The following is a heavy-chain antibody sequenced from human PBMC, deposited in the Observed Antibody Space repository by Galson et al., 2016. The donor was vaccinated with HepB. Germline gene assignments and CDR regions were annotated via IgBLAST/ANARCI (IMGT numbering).Heavy chain of an antibody. CDR3: ARGRAGFQVPLAP. J-gene: IGHJ5*02. CDR2: IDAGGSN. Sequence: SETLSLTCTVDGGSVVGYYWTWIRQSPGKRLGWIGEIDAGGSNTYNPSVKGRVTISLDRSTTSISLKLTSVTAADTGLYFCARGRAGFQVPLAPWGLGTLVTVAS. V-gene: IGHV4-34*01. CDR1: GGSVVGYY.